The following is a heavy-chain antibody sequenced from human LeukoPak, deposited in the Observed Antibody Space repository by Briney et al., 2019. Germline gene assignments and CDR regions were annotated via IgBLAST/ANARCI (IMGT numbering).Heavy chain of an antibody. V-gene: IGHV4-59*04. D-gene: IGHD3-10*01. CDR1: GGSISSYY. Sequence: SETLSLTCTVSGGSISSYYWSWIRQPPGKGLEWIGSIYYSGSTYYNPSLKSRVTISVDTSKNQFSLKLSSVTAADTAVYYCARRRYAMVRGVIIRGPFDYWGQGTLVTVSS. J-gene: IGHJ4*02. CDR3: ARRRYAMVRGVIIRGPFDY. CDR2: IYYSGST.